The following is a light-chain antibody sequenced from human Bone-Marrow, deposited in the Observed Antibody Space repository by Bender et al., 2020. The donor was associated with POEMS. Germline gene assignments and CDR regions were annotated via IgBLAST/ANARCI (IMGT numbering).Light chain of an antibody. Sequence: QSALTQPASVSGSPGQSITISCTGTSGNVGTNLVSWYQQHPGEAPKLLIFEVSNRPSGVSSRFSGSKSGNTASLTISGLRSEDDADYYCCSYAGSSTSVFGGGTRLTVL. CDR2: EVS. V-gene: IGLV2-23*02. CDR3: CSYAGSSTSV. J-gene: IGLJ3*02. CDR1: SGNVGTNL.